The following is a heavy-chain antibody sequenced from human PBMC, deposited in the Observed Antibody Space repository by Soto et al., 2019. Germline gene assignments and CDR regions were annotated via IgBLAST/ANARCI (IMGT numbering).Heavy chain of an antibody. Sequence: QVRLQASGPGQGKPSETLSLTCPVSGGSISRYYWSWIRQSPGKGLEWIGYINHNGNTNYNPSLKTRVTISVDTSTNQFSLNLGSVTAADTGVYYCAREGSGDITVGGTFDIWGHGTLVTVSS. J-gene: IGHJ3*02. CDR1: GGSISRYY. CDR2: INHNGNT. CDR3: AREGSGDITVGGTFDI. D-gene: IGHD1-26*01. V-gene: IGHV4-59*01.